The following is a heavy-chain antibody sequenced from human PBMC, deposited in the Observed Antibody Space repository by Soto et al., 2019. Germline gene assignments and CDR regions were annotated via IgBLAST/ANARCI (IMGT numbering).Heavy chain of an antibody. J-gene: IGHJ4*02. CDR3: ARGRASFHFDN. CDR2: INAASGNT. V-gene: IGHV1-3*01. D-gene: IGHD3-16*02. CDR1: GYTFTNYV. Sequence: QVQLVQSGAEVKKPGASVKVSCKASGYTFTNYVMYWVRQAPGQSLEWVGWINAASGNTKYSQKFQDRVTLTRDTSATTVFMEMSCLGLEDTAVYFCARGRASFHFDNCGQGTPVTVSS.